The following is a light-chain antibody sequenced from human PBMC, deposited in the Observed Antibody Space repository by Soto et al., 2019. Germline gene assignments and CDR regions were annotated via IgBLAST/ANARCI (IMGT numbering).Light chain of an antibody. CDR3: HQRSVRFT. CDR2: DAS. J-gene: IGKJ3*01. V-gene: IGKV3-11*01. CDR1: QSVGNY. Sequence: EIVLTQSPATLSLSPGERATLSCRASQSVGNYLFWYQHKPGQVPRLLIYDASISATGIPARFSGSGSGTDFPLTSSGLEPEDVAVYYWHQRSVRFTFGPGTKVDIK.